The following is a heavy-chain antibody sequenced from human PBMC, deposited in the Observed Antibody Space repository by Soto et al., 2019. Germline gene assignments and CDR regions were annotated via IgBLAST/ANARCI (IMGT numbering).Heavy chain of an antibody. D-gene: IGHD6-6*01. J-gene: IGHJ6*02. CDR3: GREKEDEGSSSLRVYYGVDV. Sequence: EVQLLQSGGGPVKSGGSLRLSCVASGFILNNYRMTWVRQGPGKGLEWVASIYSRPNYIHYTESVRGRFTISRDNAKNSVFLQMNSLRVEDAAVYYCGREKEDEGSSSLRVYYGVDVWGQGTSVTVSS. CDR1: GFILNNYR. V-gene: IGHV3-21*06. CDR2: IYSRPNYI.